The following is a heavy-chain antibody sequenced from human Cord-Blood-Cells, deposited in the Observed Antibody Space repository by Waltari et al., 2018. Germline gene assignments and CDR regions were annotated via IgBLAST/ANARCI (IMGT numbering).Heavy chain of an antibody. CDR3: ARGQVIFMDV. CDR1: GYTFPSYD. V-gene: IGHV1-8*01. CDR2: MNPNSGNT. D-gene: IGHD3-3*01. Sequence: QVQLVQSGAEVKKLGATVKVACTASGYTFPSYDINLVRQATGHGLEWMGWMNPNSGNTGYAQKFQGRVTMTRNTSISTAYMELSSLRSEDTAVYYCARGQVIFMDVWGQGTTVTVSS. J-gene: IGHJ6*02.